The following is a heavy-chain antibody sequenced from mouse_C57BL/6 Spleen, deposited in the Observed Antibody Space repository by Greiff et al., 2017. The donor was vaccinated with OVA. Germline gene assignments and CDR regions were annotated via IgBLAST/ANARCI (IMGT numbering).Heavy chain of an antibody. CDR2: IYPGDGDT. V-gene: IGHV1-82*01. D-gene: IGHD1-1*01. Sequence: QVQLQQSGPELVKPGASVKISCKASGYAFSSSWMTWVKQRPGKGLEWIGRIYPGDGDTYYHGKFKGKATLSADKSSSTAYMQLSSLTSEDSAVDYCARSPYGSSYDYAMDYWGQGTSVTGSS. CDR1: GYAFSSSW. CDR3: ARSPYGSSYDYAMDY. J-gene: IGHJ4*01.